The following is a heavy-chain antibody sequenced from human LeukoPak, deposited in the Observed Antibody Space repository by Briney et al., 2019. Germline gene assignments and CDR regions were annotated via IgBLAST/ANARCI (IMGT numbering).Heavy chain of an antibody. D-gene: IGHD4-17*01. Sequence: GRSLRLSCAASGFTFSSYAMHWVRQAPGKGLEWVAVISYDGSNKYYADSVKGRFTISRDNSKNTLYLQMNSLRAEDTAVYYCALLNDDYGLGGDFDYWGQGTLVTVSS. CDR1: GFTFSSYA. V-gene: IGHV3-30*04. CDR3: ALLNDDYGLGGDFDY. CDR2: ISYDGSNK. J-gene: IGHJ4*02.